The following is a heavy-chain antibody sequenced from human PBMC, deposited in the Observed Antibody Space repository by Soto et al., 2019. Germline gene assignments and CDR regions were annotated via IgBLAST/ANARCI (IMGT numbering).Heavy chain of an antibody. CDR2: ISAYSGNT. J-gene: IGHJ5*02. CDR3: ARVRTKEYSSSSWTFDP. CDR1: GYTVTSYG. Sequence: GASVKVSYKASGYTVTSYGISWVRHAPAQGLEWMGWISAYSGNTNYAQKLQGRVTMTTDTSTSTAYMELRSLRSDDTAVYYCARVRTKEYSSSSWTFDPWGQGTLVTVPQ. D-gene: IGHD6-6*01. V-gene: IGHV1-18*01.